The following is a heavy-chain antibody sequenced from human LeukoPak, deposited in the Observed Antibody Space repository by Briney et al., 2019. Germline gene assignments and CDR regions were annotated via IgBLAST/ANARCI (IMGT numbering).Heavy chain of an antibody. Sequence: PSETLSLTCSVSGGSITNFYWGWIRQPPGKRLEWIGYIYYTGNTNYNPSLKSRVTISVDTSKNQFSLKLSSVTAADTAVYYCARESGYSYGYGPDYYYYGMDVWGQGTTVTVSS. CDR3: ARESGYSYGYGPDYYYYGMDV. J-gene: IGHJ6*02. D-gene: IGHD5-18*01. CDR2: IYYTGNT. V-gene: IGHV4-59*01. CDR1: GGSITNFY.